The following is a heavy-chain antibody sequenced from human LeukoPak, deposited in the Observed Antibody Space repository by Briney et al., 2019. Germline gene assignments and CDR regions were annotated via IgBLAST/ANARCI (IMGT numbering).Heavy chain of an antibody. CDR1: GFTFSNYA. CDR3: AKSPAAAAGSPPGY. CDR2: ISGSGGST. J-gene: IGHJ4*02. D-gene: IGHD6-13*01. Sequence: PGGSLRLSCAAFGFTFSNYAMSWVRHAPGKGLEWVSVISGSGGSTYYADSVKGRFTISRDNSKNTLYLQMNSLRAEDTAVYYCAKSPAAAAGSPPGYWGQGTLVTVSS. V-gene: IGHV3-23*01.